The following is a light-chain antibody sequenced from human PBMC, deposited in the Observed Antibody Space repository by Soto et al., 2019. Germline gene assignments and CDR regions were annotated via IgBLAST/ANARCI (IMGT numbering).Light chain of an antibody. Sequence: HSVLTKPASLNGFPGQSITISCTGTSSDVGGYNYVSWYQHHPGKAPKLLIYDVSNRPSGISNRFSGSKSDNTASLTISGLQPEDEADYYCSSYTTSNTRQIVFGTGTKSPS. V-gene: IGLV2-14*03. CDR2: DVS. J-gene: IGLJ1*01. CDR1: SSDVGGYNY. CDR3: SSYTTSNTRQIV.